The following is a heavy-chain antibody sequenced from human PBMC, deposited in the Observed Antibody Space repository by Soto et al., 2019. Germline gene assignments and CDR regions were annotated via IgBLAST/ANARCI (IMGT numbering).Heavy chain of an antibody. D-gene: IGHD3-10*01. CDR3: ARESPTMVRGVRLFDY. CDR1: VGSISSGDYY. CDR2: IYYSGST. V-gene: IGHV4-30-4*08. J-gene: IGHJ4*02. Sequence: SETLSITCTVSVGSISSGDYYWSWIRQHPGKGLDWIGYIYYSGSTYYNPSLKSRVTISVDTSKNQLSLKLSSVTAAYTAVYYCARESPTMVRGVRLFDYWGQGTLVTVSS.